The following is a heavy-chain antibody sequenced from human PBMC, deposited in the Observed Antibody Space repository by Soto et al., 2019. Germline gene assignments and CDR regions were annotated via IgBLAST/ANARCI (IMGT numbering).Heavy chain of an antibody. CDR1: GFTFSSYW. V-gene: IGHV3-74*01. Sequence: GGSLRLSCAASGFTFSSYWMHWVRQAPGKGLVWVSRINSDGSSTSYADSVKGRFTISRDNAKNTLYLQMNSLRAEDTAVYYCARVPQYSSGGMDVWGQGTTVTV. J-gene: IGHJ6*02. CDR2: INSDGSST. CDR3: ARVPQYSSGGMDV. D-gene: IGHD6-25*01.